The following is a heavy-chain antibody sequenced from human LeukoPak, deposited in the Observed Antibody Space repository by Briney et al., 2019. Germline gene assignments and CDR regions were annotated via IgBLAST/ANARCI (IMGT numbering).Heavy chain of an antibody. Sequence: GGSLRLSCAASGFSLGTDWMSWVRQAPGKGLVWVSRINSDGSTTTYADSVKGRFTISRDNAKNTLYLQMNSLRAEDTAVYYCGGGGYLLDYWGQGTLVTVSS. CDR2: INSDGSTT. CDR1: GFSLGTDW. CDR3: GGGGYLLDY. V-gene: IGHV3-74*01. D-gene: IGHD1-26*01. J-gene: IGHJ4*02.